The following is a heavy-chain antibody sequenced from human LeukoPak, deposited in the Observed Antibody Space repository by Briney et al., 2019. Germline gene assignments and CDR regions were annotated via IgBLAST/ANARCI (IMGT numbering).Heavy chain of an antibody. V-gene: IGHV3-21*01. D-gene: IGHD4-17*01. CDR3: AREIFPRDYGDYGYAYYYYGMDV. J-gene: IGHJ6*02. CDR1: GFTFSSYS. Sequence: GGSLRLSCAASGFTFSSYSMNWVRQAPGKGLEWVSSISSSSSYIYYADSVKGRFTISRDNAKNSLYLQMNSLRAEDTAVYYCAREIFPRDYGDYGYAYYYYGMDVWGQGTTVTVSS. CDR2: ISSSSSYI.